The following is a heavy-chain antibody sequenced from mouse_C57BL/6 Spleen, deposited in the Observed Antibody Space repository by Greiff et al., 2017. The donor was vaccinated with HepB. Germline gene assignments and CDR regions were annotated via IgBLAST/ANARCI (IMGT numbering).Heavy chain of an antibody. CDR2: IDPSDSYT. CDR3: ARSPYGSPYFDY. Sequence: QVQLQQSGAELVKPGASVKLSCKASGYTFTSYWMQWVKQRPGQGLEWIGEIDPSDSYTNYNQKFKGKATLTVDTSSSTAYMQLSSLTSEDSAVYYCARSPYGSPYFDYWGQGTTLTVSS. CDR1: GYTFTSYW. J-gene: IGHJ2*01. V-gene: IGHV1-50*01. D-gene: IGHD1-1*01.